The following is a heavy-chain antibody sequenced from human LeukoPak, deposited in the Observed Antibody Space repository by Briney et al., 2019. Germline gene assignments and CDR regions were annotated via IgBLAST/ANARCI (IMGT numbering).Heavy chain of an antibody. Sequence: SETLSLTCSVSGVSISSGSNYWGWIRQPPGKTLEWIGSIYSRGNTYYNPSLKSRVIILIDTAKNHFSLNLSSVTAADTAVYFCARDWGVGGRPGYMDVWGKGTTVTVSS. V-gene: IGHV4-39*07. D-gene: IGHD6-6*01. CDR1: GVSISSGSNY. J-gene: IGHJ6*03. CDR2: IYSRGNT. CDR3: ARDWGVGGRPGYMDV.